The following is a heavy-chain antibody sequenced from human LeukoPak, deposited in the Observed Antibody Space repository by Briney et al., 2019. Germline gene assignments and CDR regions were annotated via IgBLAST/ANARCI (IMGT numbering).Heavy chain of an antibody. J-gene: IGHJ4*02. D-gene: IGHD1-26*01. V-gene: IGHV1-18*01. CDR1: GYTFTSYG. CDR2: ISAYSGNT. Sequence: ASVKVSCKASGYTFTSYGISWARQAPGQGLEWMGWISAYSGNTKYAQRLQGRVTMTTDTSTSTAYMELTSLRSDDTAVYYCARDPGSGSDRFAYWGQGTLVTVSS. CDR3: ARDPGSGSDRFAY.